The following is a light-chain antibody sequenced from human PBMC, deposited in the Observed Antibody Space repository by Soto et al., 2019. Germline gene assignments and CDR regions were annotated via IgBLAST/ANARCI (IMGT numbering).Light chain of an antibody. Sequence: EIVMTHSPATLSVSPGERATLSCRASQSVSSNLAWYQQKPGQAPRLLIYGASTRATGIPARFSGSGSGTEFTLTISSLQSEDFAVYYCQQYNNWLTFGQGTKVDIK. V-gene: IGKV3-15*01. CDR2: GAS. CDR3: QQYNNWLT. J-gene: IGKJ1*01. CDR1: QSVSSN.